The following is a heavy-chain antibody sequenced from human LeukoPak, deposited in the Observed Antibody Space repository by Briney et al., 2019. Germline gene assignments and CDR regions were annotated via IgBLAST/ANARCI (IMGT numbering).Heavy chain of an antibody. J-gene: IGHJ6*04. CDR1: GFTFSRYE. Sequence: GGSLRLSCAASGFTFSRYEMNWVRQAPGNGLEWVSYISSSGSTIYYADSVKGRFTISRDNAKNSLYLQMNRLRAEDTAVYYCAELGITMIGGVWGKGTTVTISS. CDR2: ISSSGSTI. V-gene: IGHV3-48*03. CDR3: AELGITMIGGV. D-gene: IGHD3-10*02.